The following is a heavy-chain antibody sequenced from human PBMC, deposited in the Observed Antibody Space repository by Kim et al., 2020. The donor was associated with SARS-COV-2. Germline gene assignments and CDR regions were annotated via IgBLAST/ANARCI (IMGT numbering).Heavy chain of an antibody. CDR2: IKQDGSEK. V-gene: IGHV3-7*02. J-gene: IGHJ4*02. CDR1: GFSFSSYW. D-gene: IGHD5-18*01. CDR3: ARGGPIQLWSVGY. Sequence: GGSLRLSCAASGFSFSSYWMSWVRQAPGKGLEWVANIKQDGSEKYYVDSVKGRFTISRDNAKNSLYLQMNSLRAEDTAVYYCARGGPIQLWSVGYWGQGTLVTVSS.